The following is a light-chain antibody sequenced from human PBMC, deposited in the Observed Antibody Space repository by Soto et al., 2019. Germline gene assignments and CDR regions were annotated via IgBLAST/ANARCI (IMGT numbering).Light chain of an antibody. CDR3: QQYNNWPQRT. Sequence: EIVMTQSPATLSVSPGERATLSCRASQSVSSNLAWYQQKPGQAPRLLIYGASTRATGIPARFSGSGSGTEFTPTISSLQSEDFAVYYCQQYNNWPQRTFGQGTKVEIK. CDR2: GAS. J-gene: IGKJ1*01. V-gene: IGKV3-15*01. CDR1: QSVSSN.